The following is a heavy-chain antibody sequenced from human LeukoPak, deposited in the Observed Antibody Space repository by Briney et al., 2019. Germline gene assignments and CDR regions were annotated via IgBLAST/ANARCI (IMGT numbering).Heavy chain of an antibody. CDR3: ARGGWLKTSYYFDF. D-gene: IGHD5-24*01. CDR2: MYSSGSS. V-gene: IGHV4-59*01. Sequence: SETLSLTCTVSGASINNYFWSWVRQPPGKGLEWIGYMYSSGSSTYNPYLKSRVTMSIDPSRNQLSLRVTSVTAADTAVYYCARGGWLKTSYYFDFWGQGSLVTVSS. J-gene: IGHJ4*02. CDR1: GASINNYF.